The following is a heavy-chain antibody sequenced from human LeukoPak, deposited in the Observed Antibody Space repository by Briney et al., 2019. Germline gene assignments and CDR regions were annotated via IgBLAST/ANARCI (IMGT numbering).Heavy chain of an antibody. CDR1: GFTVSSNC. CDR2: IYSGGST. CDR3: ARVGRYSYGLEY. D-gene: IGHD5-18*01. J-gene: IGHJ4*02. Sequence: PGGSLRLSCAASGFTVSSNCMSWVRQAPGKGLEWVSVIYSGGSTYYADSVKGRFTISRDNSKNTLYLQMNSLRAEDTAVYYCARVGRYSYGLEYWGQGTLVTVSS. V-gene: IGHV3-66*01.